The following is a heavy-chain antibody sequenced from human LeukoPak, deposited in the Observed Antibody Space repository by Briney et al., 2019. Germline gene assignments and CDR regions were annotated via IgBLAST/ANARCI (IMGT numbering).Heavy chain of an antibody. J-gene: IGHJ4*02. D-gene: IGHD6-13*01. CDR3: ARVSRAAGFDY. CDR2: SS. V-gene: IGHV3-30-3*01. Sequence: SSYDADSVKGRLTISRDNSKNTLYLQMNSLRAEDTAVYYCARVSRAAGFDYWGQGTLVTVSS.